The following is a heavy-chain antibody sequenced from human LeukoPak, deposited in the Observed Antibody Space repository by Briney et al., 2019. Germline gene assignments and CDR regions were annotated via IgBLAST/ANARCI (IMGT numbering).Heavy chain of an antibody. J-gene: IGHJ4*02. CDR1: GASVGSHQYY. CDR2: IYYSGGT. Sequence: SETLSLTCSVSGASVGSHQYYWSWIRQAPGKGLEYFGYIYYSGGTNYNPSLNSRVTISVDTSKNQFSLKLSSVTAADTAVYYCARQGGSGSYYNYFDYWGQGTLVTVSS. CDR3: ARQGGSGSYYNYFDY. V-gene: IGHV4-61*01. D-gene: IGHD3-10*01.